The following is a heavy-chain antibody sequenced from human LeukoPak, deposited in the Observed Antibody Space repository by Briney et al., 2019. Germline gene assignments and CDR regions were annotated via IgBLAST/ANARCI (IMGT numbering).Heavy chain of an antibody. CDR1: GYTFTTDY. V-gene: IGHV1-46*01. D-gene: IGHD3-10*01. CDR3: ARARGSGSYYGHDYYYYYYMDV. CDR2: INPSGGST. J-gene: IGHJ6*03. Sequence: GASVKVSCKASGYTFTTDYIHWVRQAPGQGLEWMGIINPSGGSTTYAQKFQGRVIMTGDTSTGTVYMELRSLRSEDTAVYYCARARGSGSYYGHDYYYYYYMDVWGQGTTVTVSS.